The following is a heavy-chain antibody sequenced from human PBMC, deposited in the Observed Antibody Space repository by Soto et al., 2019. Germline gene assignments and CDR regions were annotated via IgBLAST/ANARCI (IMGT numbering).Heavy chain of an antibody. CDR2: IYYSGST. Sequence: SETLSLTCTVSGGSISSGGYYWSWIRQHPGKGLEWIGYIYYSGSTYYSPSLKSRVTISVDTSKNQFSLKLSSVTAADTAVYYCARTSIVVVTATYYFDYWGQGTLVTVSS. D-gene: IGHD2-21*02. V-gene: IGHV4-31*03. CDR1: GGSISSGGYY. J-gene: IGHJ4*02. CDR3: ARTSIVVVTATYYFDY.